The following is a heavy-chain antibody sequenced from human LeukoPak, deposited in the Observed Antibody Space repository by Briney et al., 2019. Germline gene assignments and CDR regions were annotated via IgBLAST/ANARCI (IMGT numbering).Heavy chain of an antibody. CDR2: IYSGGVT. J-gene: IGHJ3*02. CDR1: GFSFTTNY. V-gene: IGHV3-53*01. Sequence: GGSLRLSCAASGFSFTTNYISWVRQAPGKGQEWVSVIYSGGVTKYADSVKGRFTISRDTSKNTVYLQIKSLRAEDTAVYYCVRGNSRDGFDIWGQGTMVTVSS. D-gene: IGHD6-13*01. CDR3: VRGNSRDGFDI.